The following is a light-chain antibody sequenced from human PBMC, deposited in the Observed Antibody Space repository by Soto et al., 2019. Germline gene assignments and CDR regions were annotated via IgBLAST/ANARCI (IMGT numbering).Light chain of an antibody. CDR2: AAF. V-gene: IGKV1D-13*01. Sequence: AIQLTQSPSSLSASVGDRVDITCRASQGINSDLAWHQQKPGKAPKLLIFAAFSLENGVPSRFSGSGSGADFTLTISSLQPEDSGTYYCQQLYDYPITFGPGTKVDIK. CDR3: QQLYDYPIT. CDR1: QGINSD. J-gene: IGKJ3*01.